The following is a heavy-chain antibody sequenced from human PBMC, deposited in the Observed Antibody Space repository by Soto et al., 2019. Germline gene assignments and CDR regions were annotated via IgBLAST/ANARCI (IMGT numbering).Heavy chain of an antibody. Sequence: PGGSLRLSCAASGFSVRSYAMSWVRQAPGKGLEWVSAIGESGDRTYYADSVKGRFTVSRDNSKNTLYLQMNSLRADDTSVYYCAKDRPGTTAFDYWGQGTLVTVSS. CDR2: IGESGDRT. V-gene: IGHV3-23*01. J-gene: IGHJ4*02. CDR1: GFSVRSYA. D-gene: IGHD1-7*01. CDR3: AKDRPGTTAFDY.